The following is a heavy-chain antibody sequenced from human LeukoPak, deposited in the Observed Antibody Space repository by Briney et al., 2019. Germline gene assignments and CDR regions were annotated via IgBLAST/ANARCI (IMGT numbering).Heavy chain of an antibody. Sequence: ASVKVSCKTSGYTFTDYYIHWVRQAPGQGLEWMGWINPNSGETNSAQKFQGRVTMTGDTSISTAYMELRRVTSDDTAVYYCARDRDYSNTERGFDYWGQGTLVSVSS. V-gene: IGHV1-2*02. CDR3: ARDRDYSNTERGFDY. CDR1: GYTFTDYY. J-gene: IGHJ4*02. D-gene: IGHD4-11*01. CDR2: INPNSGET.